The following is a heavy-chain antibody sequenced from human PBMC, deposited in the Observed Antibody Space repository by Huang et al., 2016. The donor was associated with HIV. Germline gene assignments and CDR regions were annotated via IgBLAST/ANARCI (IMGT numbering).Heavy chain of an antibody. V-gene: IGHV3-74*01. J-gene: IGHJ3*02. Sequence: EEHLVESGGGLVQPGGSLRLSCEASGFKFSNYWMQWVRQAPGKGLKGVSLIKIDGRTTDYADSVKGRFTISRDNAKNTLYLQMSSLTAEDTAIYYCARAGGFEIWGQGTVVTVSS. D-gene: IGHD2-15*01. CDR3: ARAGGFEI. CDR1: GFKFSNYW. CDR2: IKIDGRTT.